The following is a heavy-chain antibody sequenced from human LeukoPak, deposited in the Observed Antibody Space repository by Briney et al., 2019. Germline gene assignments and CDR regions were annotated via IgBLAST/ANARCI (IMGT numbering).Heavy chain of an antibody. CDR1: GNTFSRYG. D-gene: IGHD5-18*01. V-gene: IGHV1-18*01. J-gene: IGHJ4*02. Sequence: ASVKVSCKASGNTFSRYGISWVRQAPGQGLEWMGWISVYNGNTKYAQNFEGRVTMTTDTSTSTTYMELRSLRSDDTAVYYCVRDRGVETAMAFDYWGQGTLVTVSS. CDR2: ISVYNGNT. CDR3: VRDRGVETAMAFDY.